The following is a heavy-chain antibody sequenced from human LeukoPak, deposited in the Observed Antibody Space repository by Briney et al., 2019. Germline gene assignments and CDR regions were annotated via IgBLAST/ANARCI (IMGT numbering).Heavy chain of an antibody. CDR1: GYTFTGYY. CDR2: INPNSGGT. Sequence: ASVKVSCKASGYTFTGYYMHWVRQAPGQGLEWMGWINPNSGGTNYAQKFQGRVTMTRDTSISTAYMELSRLRSDDTAVYYCARDLLGWRGKYFDPWGQGTLVTVSS. D-gene: IGHD2-15*01. J-gene: IGHJ5*02. V-gene: IGHV1-2*02. CDR3: ARDLLGWRGKYFDP.